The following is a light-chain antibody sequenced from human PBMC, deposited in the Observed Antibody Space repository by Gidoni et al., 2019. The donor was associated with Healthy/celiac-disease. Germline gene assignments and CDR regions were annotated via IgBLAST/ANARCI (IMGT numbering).Light chain of an antibody. Sequence: DIQMTQSPFSLSASVGDRVTITCGASQGICNDLALFQQKPGKAPTTLIYAASSLQSGVPSKFSGSGSRTDFTLTISSLQPEDCATYYWQQYNSYPLTFGGGTKVEIK. CDR1: QGICND. J-gene: IGKJ4*01. CDR2: AAS. CDR3: QQYNSYPLT. V-gene: IGKV1-16*02.